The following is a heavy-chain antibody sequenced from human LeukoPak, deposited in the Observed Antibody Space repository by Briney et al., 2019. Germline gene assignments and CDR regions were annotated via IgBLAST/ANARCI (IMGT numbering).Heavy chain of an antibody. CDR3: ARDLYFYGSERYFGLDF. Sequence: SETLSLTCAVYGGSFSGYYWSWIRQPPGKGLEWIGEINHSGSTNYNPSLKSRVTISVDTSKNQFSLKLSSVTAADTAVYYCARDLYFYGSERYFGLDFWGQGTLVTVSS. CDR2: INHSGST. V-gene: IGHV4-34*01. J-gene: IGHJ4*02. CDR1: GGSFSGYY. D-gene: IGHD3-10*01.